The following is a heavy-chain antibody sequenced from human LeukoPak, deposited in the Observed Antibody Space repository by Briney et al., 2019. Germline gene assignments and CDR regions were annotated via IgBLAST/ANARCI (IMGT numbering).Heavy chain of an antibody. CDR3: AKEHDSSVGPLLDY. CDR2: ISGSGGST. V-gene: IGHV3-23*01. CDR1: GFTFSSYA. Sequence: GGSLRLSCAASGFTFSSYAMSWVRQAPGKGLEWVSAISGSGGSTYYADSVKGRFTISRDNSKNTPYLQMNSLRAEDTAVYYCAKEHDSSVGPLLDYWGQGTLVTVSA. J-gene: IGHJ4*02. D-gene: IGHD3-22*01.